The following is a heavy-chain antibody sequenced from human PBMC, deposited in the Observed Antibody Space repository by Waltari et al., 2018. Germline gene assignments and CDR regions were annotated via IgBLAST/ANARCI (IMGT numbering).Heavy chain of an antibody. CDR2: IDSKSNYI. Sequence: EAQVGAYGGGLDRPGGSLRLSCSVSGFTFSSCTMNWVRQPPGEGLEWVASIDSKSNYIYYGDAVTGRVTIARDNTKGSLYLQMDSRRAEDTAVYYCTSDPSGDSDGFPYYMDVWGKGTTVTISS. CDR1: GFTFSSCT. J-gene: IGHJ6*03. V-gene: IGHV3-21*02. D-gene: IGHD5-18*01. CDR3: TSDPSGDSDGFPYYMDV.